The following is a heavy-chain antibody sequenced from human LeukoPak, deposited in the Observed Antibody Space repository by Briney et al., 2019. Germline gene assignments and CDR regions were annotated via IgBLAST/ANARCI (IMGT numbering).Heavy chain of an antibody. V-gene: IGHV4-59*01. CDR3: VRNDDYGSGSYPFDP. J-gene: IGHJ5*02. D-gene: IGHD3-10*01. Sequence: SETLSLTCTVSGVSISNYYWSWIRQPPGKGLEWIGYIHYSGSTSYNPSLKSRVTISVDTSKKQFSLKLSSVTAADTAVYYCVRNDDYGSGSYPFDPWGQGTLVTVSS. CDR1: GVSISNYY. CDR2: IHYSGST.